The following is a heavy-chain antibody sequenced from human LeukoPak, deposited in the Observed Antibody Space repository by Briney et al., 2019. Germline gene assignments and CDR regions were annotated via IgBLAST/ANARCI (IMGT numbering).Heavy chain of an antibody. V-gene: IGHV1-2*02. Sequence: ASVKVSCKASGYSFTGYYMHWVRQAPGQGLEYMGWINPNSGDTNFPQKFQGRVTMTRNTSINTAYMDLSSLRSEDTALYYCATLRGVVAYWGQGTLVTVSS. CDR3: ATLRGVVAY. J-gene: IGHJ4*02. D-gene: IGHD3-10*01. CDR1: GYSFTGYY. CDR2: INPNSGDT.